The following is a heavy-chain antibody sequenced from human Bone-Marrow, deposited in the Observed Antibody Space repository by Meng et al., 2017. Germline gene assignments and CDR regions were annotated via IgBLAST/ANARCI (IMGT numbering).Heavy chain of an antibody. CDR3: ARGPLSAAGTMGYFQH. J-gene: IGHJ1*01. D-gene: IGHD6-13*01. V-gene: IGHV4-31*03. CDR2: IYYSGST. Sequence: QVQRKEAGPGLVKPSQTLSLTCTVSGGSISSGGYYWSWIRQHPGKGLEWIGYIYYSGSTYYNPSLKSRVTISVDTSKNQFSLKLSSVTAADTAVYYCARGPLSAAGTMGYFQHWGQGTLVTVSS. CDR1: GGSISSGGYY.